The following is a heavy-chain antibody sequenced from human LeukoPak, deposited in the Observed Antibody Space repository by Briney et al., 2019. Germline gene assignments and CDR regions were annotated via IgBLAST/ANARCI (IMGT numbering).Heavy chain of an antibody. CDR3: ARLTSRYSYGTYYFDY. J-gene: IGHJ4*02. CDR1: GYTFTIYY. Sequence: ASVKVSCKASGYTFTIYYMHWVRHAPGQGLEWMGKTNPSGGSTSYAQKFQGRVTMTRDTSTSTVYMELSSLRSEDTAVYYCARLTSRYSYGTYYFDYWGQGTLVTVSS. CDR2: TNPSGGST. V-gene: IGHV1-46*01. D-gene: IGHD5-18*01.